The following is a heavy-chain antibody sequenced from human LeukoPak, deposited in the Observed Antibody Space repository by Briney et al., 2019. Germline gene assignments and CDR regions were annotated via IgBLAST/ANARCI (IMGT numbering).Heavy chain of an antibody. V-gene: IGHV3-20*04. D-gene: IGHD6-6*01. CDR3: ARVRGEDSSSYPIDY. Sequence: GGSLRLSCAASGFTFDDYGMSWVRQAPGKGLEWVSGINWNGGSTGYADSVKGRFTISRDNAKNSLYLQMNSLRAEDTALYYCARVRGEDSSSYPIDYWGQGTLVTVSS. J-gene: IGHJ4*02. CDR2: INWNGGST. CDR1: GFTFDDYG.